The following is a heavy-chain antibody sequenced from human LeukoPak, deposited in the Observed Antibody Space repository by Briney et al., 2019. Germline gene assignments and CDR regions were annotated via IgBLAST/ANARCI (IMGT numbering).Heavy chain of an antibody. Sequence: ASVKVSCKASGYTFTERGITWMRHVPGQGLEWMGWISATSGNTYYAETFQDRVTMTTDASTSTADMELRDLTVGDTAVYYCGRGSTGWSRDPWGQGTLVTVSS. V-gene: IGHV1-18*01. J-gene: IGHJ5*02. CDR1: GYTFTERG. CDR2: ISATSGNT. CDR3: GRGSTGWSRDP. D-gene: IGHD6-19*01.